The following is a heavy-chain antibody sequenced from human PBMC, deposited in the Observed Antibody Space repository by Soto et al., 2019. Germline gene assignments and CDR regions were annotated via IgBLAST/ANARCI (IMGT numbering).Heavy chain of an antibody. CDR1: GYTFTSYG. J-gene: IGHJ4*02. V-gene: IGHV1-18*01. CDR2: ISAYNGNT. CDR3: ARDRSGVAAAGTEFDY. D-gene: IGHD6-13*01. Sequence: ASVKVSCKASGYTFTSYGISWVRQAPGQGLEWMGWISAYNGNTNYAQKLQGRVTMTTDTSTSTAYMELRSLRSDDTAVYYCARDRSGVAAAGTEFDYWGQGTLVTVSS.